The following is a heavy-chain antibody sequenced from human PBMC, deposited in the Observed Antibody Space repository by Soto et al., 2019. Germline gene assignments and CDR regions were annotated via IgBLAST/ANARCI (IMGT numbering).Heavy chain of an antibody. CDR2: IYPGDSDT. CDR3: ARLGIAVASAQFDY. D-gene: IGHD6-19*01. V-gene: IGHV5-51*01. Sequence: GKGLEWMGVIYPGDSDTRYSPSFQGQVTISADTSKNQFSLKLSSVTAADTAVYYCARLGIAVASAQFDYWGQGTLVTVSS. J-gene: IGHJ4*02.